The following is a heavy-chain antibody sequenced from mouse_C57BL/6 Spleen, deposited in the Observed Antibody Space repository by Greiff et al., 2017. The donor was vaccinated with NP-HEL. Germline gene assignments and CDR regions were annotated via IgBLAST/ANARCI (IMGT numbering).Heavy chain of an antibody. D-gene: IGHD2-5*01. CDR3: ARPAYYSNYGKGAMDY. CDR2: IHPNSGST. V-gene: IGHV1-64*01. J-gene: IGHJ4*01. Sequence: QVQLQHPGAELVKPGASVKLSCKASGYTFTSYWMHWVKQRPGQGLEWIGMIHPNSGSTNYNEKFKSKATLTVDKSSSTAYMQLSSLTSEDSAVYYCARPAYYSNYGKGAMDYWGQGTSVTVSS. CDR1: GYTFTSYW.